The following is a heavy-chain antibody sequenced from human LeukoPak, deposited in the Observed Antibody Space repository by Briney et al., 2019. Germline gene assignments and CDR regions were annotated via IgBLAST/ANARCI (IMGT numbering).Heavy chain of an antibody. J-gene: IGHJ6*02. V-gene: IGHV4-31*03. Sequence: SETLSLTCTVSGGSISSGGYYWSWIRQHPGKGLEWIGYIYYSGSTYYNPSLKSRVTISVDTSKNQFSLKLSSVTAADTAVYYCARDSEAATKYYYYGMDVWGQGTTVTVSS. CDR3: ARDSEAATKYYYYGMDV. CDR2: IYYSGST. D-gene: IGHD2-15*01. CDR1: GGSISSGGYY.